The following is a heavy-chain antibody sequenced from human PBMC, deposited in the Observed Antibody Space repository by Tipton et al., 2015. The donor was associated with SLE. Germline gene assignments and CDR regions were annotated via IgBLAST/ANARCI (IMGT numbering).Heavy chain of an antibody. CDR1: GGFIDGGYH. CDR3: ARGGDSSLPFDY. V-gene: IGHV4-38-2*02. J-gene: IGHJ4*02. CDR2: IHHSGRT. D-gene: IGHD3-16*01. Sequence: TLSLTCTVSGGFIDGGYHWGWIRQPPGKGLEWIANIHHSGRTYYNPSLRSRVTISIDTSKNQFSLKLRSVTTADTAVYYCARGGDSSLPFDYWGQGTLVAVSS.